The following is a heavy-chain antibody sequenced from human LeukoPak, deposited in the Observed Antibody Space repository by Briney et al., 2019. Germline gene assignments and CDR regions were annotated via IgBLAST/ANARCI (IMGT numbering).Heavy chain of an antibody. J-gene: IGHJ6*03. D-gene: IGHD1-26*01. CDR3: ARGSGSYYPNYYYYYYYMDV. CDR2: MNPNSGNT. Sequence: ASVKVSCKASGYTFTSYDINWVRQATGQGLEWMGWMNPNSGNTGYAQKFQGRVTMTRNTSISTAYMELSSLRSEDTAVYYCARGSGSYYPNYYYYYYYMDVWGKGTTVTISS. CDR1: GYTFTSYD. V-gene: IGHV1-8*01.